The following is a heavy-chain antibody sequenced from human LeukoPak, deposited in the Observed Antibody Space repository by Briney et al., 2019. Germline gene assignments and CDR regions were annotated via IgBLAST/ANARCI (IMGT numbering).Heavy chain of an antibody. V-gene: IGHV3-30*01. Sequence: SLRLSCAASGFTFSSYAMHWVRQAPGKGLEWVAVISYDGSNKYYADSVKGRFTISRDNSKNTLYLQMNSLRAEDTAVYYCARAPQRGYSYGALDYWGQGTLVTVSS. CDR1: GFTFSSYA. CDR3: ARAPQRGYSYGALDY. D-gene: IGHD5-18*01. J-gene: IGHJ4*02. CDR2: ISYDGSNK.